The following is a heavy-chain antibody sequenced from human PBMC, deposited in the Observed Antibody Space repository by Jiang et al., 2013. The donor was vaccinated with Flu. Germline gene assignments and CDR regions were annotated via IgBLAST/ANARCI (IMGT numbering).Heavy chain of an antibody. CDR1: GGSISSSNW. CDR3: AREESIPGVAAAEGSFDY. CDR2: IYHSGST. Sequence: GSGLVKPSGTLSLTCAVSGGSISSSNWWSWVRQPPGKGLEWIGEIYHSGSTNYNPSLKSRVTISVDKSKNQFSLKLSSVTAADTAVYYCAREESIPGVAAAEGSFDYWGQGTLVTVSS. J-gene: IGHJ4*02. D-gene: IGHD6-13*01. V-gene: IGHV4-4*02.